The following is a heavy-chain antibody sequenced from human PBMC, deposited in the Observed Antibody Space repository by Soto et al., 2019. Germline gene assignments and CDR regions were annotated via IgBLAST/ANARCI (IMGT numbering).Heavy chain of an antibody. D-gene: IGHD4-4*01. V-gene: IGHV4-31*03. J-gene: IGHJ6*02. CDR3: GVDKEGSNYCYDGSDGMDV. CDR1: CGSISSGGYY. Sequence: PSETLSLTCTVSCGSISSGGYYWSWIRQHPGKGLEWIGYIYYSGSTYYNPSLKSRVTTSVDTSKNQFSLKLSSVTAADTAVYYCGVDKEGSNYCYDGSDGMDVWGQGTRVT. CDR2: IYYSGST.